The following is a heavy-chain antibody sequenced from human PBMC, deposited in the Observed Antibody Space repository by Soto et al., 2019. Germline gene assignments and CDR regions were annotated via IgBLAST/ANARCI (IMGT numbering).Heavy chain of an antibody. D-gene: IGHD6-6*01. V-gene: IGHV4-31*03. Sequence: SETLSLTCTVSGGSISSGGYYWSWIRQHPGKGLEWIGYIYYSGSTYYNPSLKSRVTISVDTSKNQFSLKLSSVTAADTAVYYCARGNEYSSSLFDYWGQGTLVTVSS. CDR3: ARGNEYSSSLFDY. CDR2: IYYSGST. CDR1: GGSISSGGYY. J-gene: IGHJ4*02.